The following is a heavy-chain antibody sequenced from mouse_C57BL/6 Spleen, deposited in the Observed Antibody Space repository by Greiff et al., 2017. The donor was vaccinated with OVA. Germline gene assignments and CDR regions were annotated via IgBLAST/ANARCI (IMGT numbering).Heavy chain of an antibody. CDR1: GYTFTSYG. CDR2: IYPRSGNT. J-gene: IGHJ2*01. V-gene: IGHV1-81*01. CDR3: ARKPIGLTGTRGYYFDY. Sequence: QVQLQQSGAELARPGASVKLSCKASGYTFTSYGISWVKQRTGQGLEWIGEIYPRSGNTYYNEKFKGKATLTADKSSSTAYMELRSLTSEDSAVYFCARKPIGLTGTRGYYFDYWGQGTTLTVSS. D-gene: IGHD4-1*01.